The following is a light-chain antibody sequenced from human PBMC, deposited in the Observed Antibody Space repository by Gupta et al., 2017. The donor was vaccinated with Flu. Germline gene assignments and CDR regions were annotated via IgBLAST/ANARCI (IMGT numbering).Light chain of an antibody. CDR2: GAS. CDR1: QSISSK. CDR3: QQYVSWPMT. Sequence: PATLSVSPGERATRSCRASQSISSKLAWYRQKPGQVPRLLIYGASTRATGIPARFSGSGSGTEFTLIISSLQAEDFAVYYCQQYVSWPMTFGQGTKVEIK. J-gene: IGKJ1*01. V-gene: IGKV3-15*01.